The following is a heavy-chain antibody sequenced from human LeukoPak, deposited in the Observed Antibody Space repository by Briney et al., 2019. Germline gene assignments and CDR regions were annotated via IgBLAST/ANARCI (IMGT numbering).Heavy chain of an antibody. CDR1: GFTFTGHS. V-gene: IGHV3-30*04. CDR3: AREKQSGGTPFDY. D-gene: IGHD1-26*01. CDR2: VGNDEKTK. J-gene: IGHJ4*02. Sequence: GGSLRLSCVASGFTFTGHSMHWVRQAPGKGLEWVAVVGNDEKTKFYADSLKGRFTVSRDNSKNTVYLQMNSLRDEDTAVYYCAREKQSGGTPFDYWGQGSLVTVSS.